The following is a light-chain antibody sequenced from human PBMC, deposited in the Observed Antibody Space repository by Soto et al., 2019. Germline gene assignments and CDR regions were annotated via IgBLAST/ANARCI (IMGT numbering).Light chain of an antibody. V-gene: IGKV3-20*01. Sequence: LTQAQICLSLSPGARPSLSGRASQSVSNNYLAWYQQKPGQAPRILIYGASNRATGIPDRFSGSGSGTDFTLTISRLEPEDFAVYYCQQYGSSGTFGQGTKVDIK. CDR1: QSVSNNY. J-gene: IGKJ1*01. CDR3: QQYGSSGT. CDR2: GAS.